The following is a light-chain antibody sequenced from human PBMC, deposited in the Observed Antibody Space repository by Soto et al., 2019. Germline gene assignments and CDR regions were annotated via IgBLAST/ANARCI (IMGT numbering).Light chain of an antibody. CDR3: SSYAGSNMVV. CDR1: SSDVGGYNY. Sequence: QSALTQPPSASGSPGQSVTISCTGTSSDVGGYNYVSWYQQHPGKAPKLMIYEVSKRPSGVPDRFSGSKSGNTASLTVSGLQAEDKADYYCSSYAGSNMVVFGGGTKVTVL. CDR2: EVS. V-gene: IGLV2-8*01. J-gene: IGLJ2*01.